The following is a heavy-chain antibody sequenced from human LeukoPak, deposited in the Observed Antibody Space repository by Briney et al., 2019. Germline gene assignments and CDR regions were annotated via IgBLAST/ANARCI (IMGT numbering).Heavy chain of an antibody. D-gene: IGHD2-2*01. J-gene: IGHJ6*02. Sequence: GGSLRLYCAASGFTFDDYAMHWVRQAPGKGLEWVSLISGDGGSTYYADSVKGRFTISRDNSKNSLYLQMNSLRTEDTALYYCAKDMAQYCSSTSCYYYGMDVWGQGTTVTVSS. V-gene: IGHV3-43*02. CDR3: AKDMAQYCSSTSCYYYGMDV. CDR1: GFTFDDYA. CDR2: ISGDGGST.